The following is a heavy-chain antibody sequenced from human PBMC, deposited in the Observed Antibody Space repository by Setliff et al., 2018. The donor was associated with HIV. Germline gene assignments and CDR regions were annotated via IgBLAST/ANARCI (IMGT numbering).Heavy chain of an antibody. V-gene: IGHV4-59*11. CDR2: IYYSGST. CDR3: ARGGLDYYYGMDV. CDR1: GGSISSHY. J-gene: IGHJ6*02. Sequence: PSETLSLTCTVSGGSISSHYWSWIRQPPGKGLEWIGSIYYSGSTNYNPSLKSRVTISVDTSKNQFSLKLSSVTAADTAVYYCARGGLDYYYGMDVWGQGTTVTVS.